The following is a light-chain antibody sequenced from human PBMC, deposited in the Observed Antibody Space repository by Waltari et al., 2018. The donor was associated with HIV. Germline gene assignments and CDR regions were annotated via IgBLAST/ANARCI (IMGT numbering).Light chain of an antibody. J-gene: IGLJ1*01. Sequence: QSALTQPASVSGSPGQSITISCTATSSDVASYNLVSWYQQHPGKAPKVMIYAVTKRPSGVSNRFSGSKSGNTASLTISGLQAGDEADYYCCSYAGTGTYVFGTGTKVTVL. V-gene: IGLV2-23*02. CDR2: AVT. CDR1: SSDVASYNL. CDR3: CSYAGTGTYV.